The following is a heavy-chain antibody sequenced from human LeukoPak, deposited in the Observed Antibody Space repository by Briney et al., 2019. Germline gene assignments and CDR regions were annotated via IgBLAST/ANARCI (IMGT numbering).Heavy chain of an antibody. CDR3: ARLAGYCAGGNCYDSYFDY. Sequence: GGSLRLSCAASGFTFSSYGMHWVRQAPGKGLEWVAFIRYDGGNKYYADSVKGRFTISRDNSKNTLYLQMNSLRAEDTAVYYCARLAGYCAGGNCYDSYFDYWGQGTLVTVSS. CDR1: GFTFSSYG. V-gene: IGHV3-30*02. D-gene: IGHD2-15*01. J-gene: IGHJ4*02. CDR2: IRYDGGNK.